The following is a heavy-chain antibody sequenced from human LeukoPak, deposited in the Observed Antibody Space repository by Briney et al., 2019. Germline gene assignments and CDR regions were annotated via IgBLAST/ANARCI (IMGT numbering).Heavy chain of an antibody. CDR2: ITPILGTS. D-gene: IGHD6-13*01. CDR1: GGTFSSYA. J-gene: IGHJ4*02. CDR3: ARVFTAGYSSSWYQDY. Sequence: VASVKVSCKASGGTFSSYAFSWVRQAPGLGLEWMGGITPILGTSNYAQKFQGRVTITTDESTSTAYMELSSLRSDDTAVYYCARVFTAGYSSSWYQDYWGQGTLVTVSS. V-gene: IGHV1-69*05.